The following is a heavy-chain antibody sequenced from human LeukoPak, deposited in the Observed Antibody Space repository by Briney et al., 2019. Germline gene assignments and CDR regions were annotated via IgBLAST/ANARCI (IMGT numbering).Heavy chain of an antibody. Sequence: SETLSLTCTVSGGSISITSYYWGWVRQPRGKGLEWIVSMFNSGSTYHNPSLKSRVTTSIDTSKNQFSLKLSSVTAADTAVYYCARHRVFNWNHPIWFDPWGQGTLVTVSS. CDR1: GGSISITSYY. J-gene: IGHJ5*02. V-gene: IGHV4-39*01. CDR2: MFNSGST. CDR3: ARHRVFNWNHPIWFDP. D-gene: IGHD1-14*01.